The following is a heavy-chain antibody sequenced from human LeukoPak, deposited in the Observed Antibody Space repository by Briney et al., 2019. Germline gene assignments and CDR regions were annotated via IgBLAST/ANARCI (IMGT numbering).Heavy chain of an antibody. Sequence: SETLSLTCTVSGGSISSYYWSWVRQPPGKGLGWIGYIYYSGSTYYNPSLQSRVTISVDTSKNQFSLKLRSLTAADTAVYFCARDGLGFDTSGFSRWGQGTLVTVSS. V-gene: IGHV4-59*12. CDR3: ARDGLGFDTSGFSR. CDR2: IYYSGST. CDR1: GGSISSYY. J-gene: IGHJ4*02. D-gene: IGHD3-3*01.